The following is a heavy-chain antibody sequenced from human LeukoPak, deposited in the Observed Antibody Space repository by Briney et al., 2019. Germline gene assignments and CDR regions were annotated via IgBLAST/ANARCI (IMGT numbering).Heavy chain of an antibody. CDR2: FGHSGTI. J-gene: IGHJ4*02. CDR1: GFHFSAYD. V-gene: IGHV3-69-1*01. CDR3: AGSGDYLL. Sequence: PGGSLTLTCVASGFHFSAYDWRWVRQAPGEGLEWVAYFGHSGTIYYADSVRGRFTISRDNAKNSLHLQMSSLRADDTAVYYCAGSGDYLLGGQGTPVTVSS. D-gene: IGHD4-17*01.